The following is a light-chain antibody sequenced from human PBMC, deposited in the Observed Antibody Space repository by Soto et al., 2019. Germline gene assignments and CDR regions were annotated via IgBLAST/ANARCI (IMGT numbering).Light chain of an antibody. Sequence: QSALTQPASVSGSPGQSITISCSGRRSDIGSYNYVAWYQQFPGKTPKILIYGVSNRPSGVSSRFSGSKSGNTASLTISGLQAEVEADYYCISYTGSSTSYVFGSGTKVTVL. V-gene: IGLV2-14*01. J-gene: IGLJ1*01. CDR2: GVS. CDR1: RSDIGSYNY. CDR3: ISYTGSSTSYV.